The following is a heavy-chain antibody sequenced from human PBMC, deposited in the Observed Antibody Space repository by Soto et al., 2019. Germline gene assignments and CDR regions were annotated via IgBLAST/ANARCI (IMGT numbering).Heavy chain of an antibody. CDR1: GFTLSSYV. CDR2: ISGYGDYT. J-gene: IGHJ4*02. V-gene: IGHV3-23*01. Sequence: EVQLLESGGGLVQPGGSLRLSCAASGFTLSSYVMSWVRQAPGKGLEWVSDISGYGDYTFYADSVKGRFTISRDNSKNTLYLHMNSRRAENTAVSECAKRSNPCDNWGQGTLVTVSS. CDR3: AKRSNPCDN.